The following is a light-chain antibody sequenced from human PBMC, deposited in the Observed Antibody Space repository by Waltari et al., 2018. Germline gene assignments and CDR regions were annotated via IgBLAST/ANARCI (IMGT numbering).Light chain of an antibody. Sequence: EIVLTQSPGTLSLSPGERATLSCRASQSVARNWLAWYQQKPGQAPRLLSYDGSSRATGIPDRFSGSGSGTDFTLTISRLEPEDLAVYYCQQYGDLPWTFGQGTKVEIK. CDR3: QQYGDLPWT. CDR1: QSVARNW. V-gene: IGKV3-20*01. J-gene: IGKJ1*01. CDR2: DGS.